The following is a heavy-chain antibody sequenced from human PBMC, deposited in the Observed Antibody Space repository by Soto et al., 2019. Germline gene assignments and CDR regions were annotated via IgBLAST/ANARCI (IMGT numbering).Heavy chain of an antibody. CDR1: GFTFSSYW. J-gene: IGHJ4*02. V-gene: IGHV3-7*01. CDR3: ARTYSSSWYGFFDY. CDR2: IKQDGSEQ. D-gene: IGHD6-13*01. Sequence: GGSLRLSCAAPGFTFSSYWMSWVRQAPGKGLEWVANIKQDGSEQYYVDSVKGRFTISRDNAKNSLYLQMNSLRAEDTAVYYCARTYSSSWYGFFDYWGQGTLVTVSS.